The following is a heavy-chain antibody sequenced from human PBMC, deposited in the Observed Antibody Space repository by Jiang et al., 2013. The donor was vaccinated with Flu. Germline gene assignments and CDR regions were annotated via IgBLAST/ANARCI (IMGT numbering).Heavy chain of an antibody. CDR1: GYTFISYA. J-gene: IGHJ6*02. CDR3: ARLFRNGLDV. V-gene: IGHV1-3*04. CDR2: INTSNGNT. Sequence: ELKKPGASVKVSCKASGYTFISYAIHWVRQAPGQSLEWMGSINTSNGNTKYSQTFQGRVAITRDTSASTAYMELNSLRSEDTAVFYCARLFRNGLDVWGQGTTVTVSS.